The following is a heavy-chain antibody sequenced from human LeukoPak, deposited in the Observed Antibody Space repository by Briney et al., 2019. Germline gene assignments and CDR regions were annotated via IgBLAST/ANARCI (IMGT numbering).Heavy chain of an antibody. V-gene: IGHV3-53*01. J-gene: IGHJ4*02. CDR1: GFTVSSNY. Sequence: QPGGSLRLSCAASGFTVSSNYMSWVRQAPGKGLEWVSVIYSGGSTYYADSVKGRFTIYRDNSKNTLSLQMNSLRAEDTAVYYCARHSSPNGVFDYWGQGTLVTVSS. CDR3: ARHSSPNGVFDY. D-gene: IGHD6-19*01. CDR2: IYSGGST.